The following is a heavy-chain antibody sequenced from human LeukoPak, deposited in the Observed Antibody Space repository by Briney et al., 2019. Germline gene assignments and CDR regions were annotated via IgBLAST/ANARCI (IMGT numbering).Heavy chain of an antibody. CDR2: IYSGGST. Sequence: GGSLRLSCAASGFTVSSNYMSWVRQAPGKGLEWVSVIYSGGSTYYADSVKGRFTISRDNFKNTLYLQMNSLRAEDTAVYYCAKDLAYYAQAPIDYWGQGTLVTVSS. CDR3: AKDLAYYAQAPIDY. D-gene: IGHD2/OR15-2a*01. J-gene: IGHJ4*02. V-gene: IGHV3-53*01. CDR1: GFTVSSNY.